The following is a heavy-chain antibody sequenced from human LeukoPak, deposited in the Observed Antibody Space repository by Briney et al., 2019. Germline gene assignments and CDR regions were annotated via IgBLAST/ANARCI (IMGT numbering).Heavy chain of an antibody. V-gene: IGHV1-2*02. Sequence: ASVKVSCKASGYTFTDYYMHWVRQAPGQGLEWMGWINPNSGGTNYAQKFQGRVTMTRDTSISTAYMELSRLRSEDTAMYYCARPGYYDSSGYSHWGQGTLVTVSS. J-gene: IGHJ4*02. CDR1: GYTFTDYY. CDR3: ARPGYYDSSGYSH. CDR2: INPNSGGT. D-gene: IGHD3-22*01.